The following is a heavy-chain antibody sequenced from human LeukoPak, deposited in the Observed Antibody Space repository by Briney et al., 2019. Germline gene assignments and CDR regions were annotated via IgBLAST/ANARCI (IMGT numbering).Heavy chain of an antibody. J-gene: IGHJ4*02. CDR1: GFTFSSYA. Sequence: GGSLRLSCAASGFTFSSYAMSWVRQAQGKGLEWVSAISGSGGSTYYVDSVKGRFTISRDNSKNTLYLQMNSLRAEDTAVYYCASVDYDFWSGVFDYWGQGTLVTVSS. V-gene: IGHV3-23*01. CDR2: ISGSGGST. CDR3: ASVDYDFWSGVFDY. D-gene: IGHD3-3*01.